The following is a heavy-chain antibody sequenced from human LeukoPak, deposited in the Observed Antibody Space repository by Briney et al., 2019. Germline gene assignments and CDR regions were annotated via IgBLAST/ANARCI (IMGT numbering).Heavy chain of an antibody. V-gene: IGHV1-8*01. CDR2: MNPNSGNT. CDR1: RYTFTSYD. J-gene: IGHJ4*02. Sequence: ASVKVSCQASRYTFTSYDINWVRQATAQGLEWMGWMNPNSGNTGYAQKFQGRVTMTRNTSISTAYMELSSLRSEDTAVYYCARGGGLLRFEPFDYWGQGTLVTVSS. CDR3: ARGGGLLRFEPFDY. D-gene: IGHD3-3*01.